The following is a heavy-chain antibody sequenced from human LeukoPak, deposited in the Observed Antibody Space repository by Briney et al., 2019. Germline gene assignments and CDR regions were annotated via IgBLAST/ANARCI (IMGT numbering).Heavy chain of an antibody. CDR3: ARHSERNAYYFDY. J-gene: IGHJ4*02. Sequence: ASVKVSCKASGYTFTSYAMHWVRQAPGQRLEWMGWINAGNGNTKYSQEFQGRVTITRDTSASTAYMELSSLRSEDMAVYYCARHSERNAYYFDYWGQGKLVTVSS. CDR1: GYTFTSYA. D-gene: IGHD3-16*01. CDR2: INAGNGNT. V-gene: IGHV1-3*03.